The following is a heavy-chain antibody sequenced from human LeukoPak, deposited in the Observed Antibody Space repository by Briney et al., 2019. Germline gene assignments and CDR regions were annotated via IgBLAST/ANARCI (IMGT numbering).Heavy chain of an antibody. Sequence: SETLSLTCAVSGYSISSGYYWSWIRQPPGKGLEWIGEINHSGSTNYNPSLKSRGTISVDTSKNQSSLKLSSVTAADTAVYYCARGRRIWFDPWGQGTLVTVSS. V-gene: IGHV4-34*01. CDR3: ARGRRIWFDP. CDR1: GYSISSGYY. J-gene: IGHJ5*02. CDR2: INHSGST.